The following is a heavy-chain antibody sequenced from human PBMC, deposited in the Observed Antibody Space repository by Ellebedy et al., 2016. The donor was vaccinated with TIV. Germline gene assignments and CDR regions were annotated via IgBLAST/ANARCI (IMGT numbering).Heavy chain of an antibody. CDR2: INPNSGGT. CDR3: ARALTDRSGAMH. CDR1: GYTFTGYY. D-gene: IGHD3-22*01. V-gene: IGHV1-2*04. J-gene: IGHJ4*02. Sequence: AASVKVSCKASGYTFTGYYMHWVRQAPGQGLEWMGWINPNSGGTNYAQKFQGWVTMTRDTSISTAYMELRSLRSDDTAVYYCARALTDRSGAMHWGQGTLVTVSS.